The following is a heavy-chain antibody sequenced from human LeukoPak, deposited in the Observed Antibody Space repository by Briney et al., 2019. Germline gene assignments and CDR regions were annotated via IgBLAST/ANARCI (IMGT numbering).Heavy chain of an antibody. V-gene: IGHV3-74*01. CDR1: GFTFRYSW. D-gene: IGHD5-18*01. CDR3: VTALGDS. Sequence: PGGSLRLSCAASGFTFRYSWMSWVRQAPGKGLVWVSRINSDRSITNYADSVKGRFTISRDNANNTMYLQMNRPRAEDTAVYYCVTALGDSWGQGTLVTVSS. CDR2: INSDRSIT. J-gene: IGHJ5*01.